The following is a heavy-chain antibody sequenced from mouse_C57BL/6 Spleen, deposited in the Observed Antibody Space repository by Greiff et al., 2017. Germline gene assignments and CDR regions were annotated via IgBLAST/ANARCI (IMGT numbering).Heavy chain of an antibody. CDR3: ARKGDDDYCFAY. CDR1: GYTFTSYW. CDR2: IDPSDSAT. V-gene: IGHV1-52*01. D-gene: IGHD2-4*01. J-gene: IGHJ3*01. Sequence: VQLQQPGAELVRPGSSVKLSCKASGYTFTSYWMHWVKQRPIQGLEWIGNIDPSDSATHYNQEFKDKATFTVDKSSSTSSMQLSSLPSDDSAVYYCARKGDDDYCFAYWGQGTLVTVSA.